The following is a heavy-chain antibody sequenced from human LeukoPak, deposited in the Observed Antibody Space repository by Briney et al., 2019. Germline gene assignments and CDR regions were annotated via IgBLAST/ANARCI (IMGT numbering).Heavy chain of an antibody. D-gene: IGHD5-12*01. J-gene: IGHJ4*02. Sequence: LETLSLTCTVSGGSISSYYWGWIRQPAGKGLEWIGRIYTSGSTNYNPSLKSRVTTSVDTSKNQFSLKLSSVTAADTAVYYCARTKWLRPRGFDYWGQGTLVTVSS. V-gene: IGHV4-4*07. CDR3: ARTKWLRPRGFDY. CDR2: IYTSGST. CDR1: GGSISSYY.